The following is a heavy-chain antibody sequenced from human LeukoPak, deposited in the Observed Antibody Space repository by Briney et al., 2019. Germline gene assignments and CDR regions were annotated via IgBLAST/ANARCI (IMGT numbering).Heavy chain of an antibody. J-gene: IGHJ4*02. D-gene: IGHD2-8*01. V-gene: IGHV3-48*01. Sequence: PGGSLRLSCAASGFTVSSNYMSWVRQAPGKGLEWVSYISSSSSTISYPDSVKGRFTISRDNAKNSLYLQMNNLRAEDTAVYYCARDRCTNGVCYTFAYWGQGTLVTVSS. CDR2: ISSSSSTI. CDR1: GFTVSSNY. CDR3: ARDRCTNGVCYTFAY.